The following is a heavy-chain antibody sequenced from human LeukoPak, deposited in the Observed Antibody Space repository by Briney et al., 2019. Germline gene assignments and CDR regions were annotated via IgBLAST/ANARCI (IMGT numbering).Heavy chain of an antibody. D-gene: IGHD3-22*01. CDR3: AKDRPNYYGSNGHYYRRDGDY. CDR1: GFTFSSYA. Sequence: GGSLRPSCAASGFTFSSYAMSWVRQSPGKGLEWVSSTSGDGGATYYSNSVKGRFTISRDNSRNTLYLQMNSLRAEDTAVYYCAKDRPNYYGSNGHYYRRDGDYWGQGTLVTVSS. V-gene: IGHV3-23*01. CDR2: TSGDGGAT. J-gene: IGHJ4*02.